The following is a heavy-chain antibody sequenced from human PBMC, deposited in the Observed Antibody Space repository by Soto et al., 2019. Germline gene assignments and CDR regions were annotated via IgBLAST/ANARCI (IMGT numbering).Heavy chain of an antibody. J-gene: IGHJ6*02. CDR2: ISGSGGST. CDR3: AKARKIFGGSGGMDV. D-gene: IGHD3-3*01. V-gene: IGHV3-23*01. CDR1: GFTFSSYA. Sequence: EVQLLESGGGLVQPGGSLRLSCAASGFTFSSYAMSWVRQAPGKGLEWVSAISGSGGSTYYAVTVTGLFTISRDNSRIRLYRQRNSLTVDDTAVYYGAKARKIFGGSGGMDVWGQGTTVTVSS.